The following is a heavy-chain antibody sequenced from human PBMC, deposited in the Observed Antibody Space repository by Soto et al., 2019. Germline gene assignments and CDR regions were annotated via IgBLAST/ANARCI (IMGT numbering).Heavy chain of an antibody. D-gene: IGHD3-10*01. CDR3: ARGRPYGSGSYYEPNYYYYYYMDV. CDR1: GGTFSSYT. CDR2: IIPILGIA. Sequence: SVKVSCKASGGTFSSYTISWVRQAPGQGLEWMGRIIPILGIANYAQKFQGRVTITADKSTSTAYMELSSLRSEDTAVYYCARGRPYGSGSYYEPNYYYYYYMDVWGKGTTVTGS. J-gene: IGHJ6*03. V-gene: IGHV1-69*02.